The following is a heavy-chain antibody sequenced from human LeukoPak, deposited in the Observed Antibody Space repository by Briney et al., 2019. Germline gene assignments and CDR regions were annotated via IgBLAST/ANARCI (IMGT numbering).Heavy chain of an antibody. J-gene: IGHJ6*02. V-gene: IGHV4-39*01. D-gene: IGHD6-13*01. CDR2: IYYSGST. CDR1: GGSISSSSYY. CDR3: ARILSSSLRDYYYYYGMDV. Sequence: SETLSLTCAVPGGSISSSSYYWGWIRQPPGKGLEWIGSIYYSGSTYYNPSLKSRVTISVDTSKNQFSLKLSSVTAADTAMYYRARILSSSLRDYYYYYGMDVWGQGTTVTVSS.